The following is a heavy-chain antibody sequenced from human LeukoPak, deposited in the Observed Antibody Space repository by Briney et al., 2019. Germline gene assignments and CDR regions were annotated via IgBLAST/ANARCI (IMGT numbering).Heavy chain of an antibody. CDR3: ARDYWGYSSGWYLNWFDP. CDR2: IYTSGST. V-gene: IGHV4-61*02. CDR1: GDSISSGSYY. J-gene: IGHJ5*02. D-gene: IGHD6-19*01. Sequence: SETLSLTCTVCGDSISSGSYYWSWIRQPAGKGLEWIGRIYTSGSTNYNPSLKSRVTMSVDTSKNQFSLKLSSVTAADTAVYYCARDYWGYSSGWYLNWFDPWGQGTLVTVSS.